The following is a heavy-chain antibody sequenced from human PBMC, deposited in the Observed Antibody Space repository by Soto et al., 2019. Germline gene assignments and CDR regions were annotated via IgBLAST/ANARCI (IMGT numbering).Heavy chain of an antibody. CDR3: ARDSSKYTYGLFYFDY. V-gene: IGHV3-48*02. D-gene: IGHD5-18*01. J-gene: IGHJ4*02. CDR2: ISYSSATI. CDR1: GFTFSNYG. Sequence: GGSLRLSCAASGFTFSNYGINWVRQAPGRGLEWISFISYSSATIHYADSVRGRFTISRDNANNSLYLEMSSLRDEDTAVYFCARDSSKYTYGLFYFDYWGQGTLVTVSS.